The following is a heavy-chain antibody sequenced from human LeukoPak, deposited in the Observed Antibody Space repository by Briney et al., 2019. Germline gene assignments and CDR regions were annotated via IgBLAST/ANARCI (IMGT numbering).Heavy chain of an antibody. J-gene: IGHJ4*02. Sequence: GATVKISCKASGYTFTDYYMHWVQQAPGKGLEWMGRVDPEDGETIYAEKFQGRVTITADTSTDTAYMELSSLRSEDTAVYYCATYYDILTGYYFDYWGQGTLVTVSS. CDR2: VDPEDGET. D-gene: IGHD3-9*01. CDR3: ATYYDILTGYYFDY. V-gene: IGHV1-69-2*01. CDR1: GYTFTDYY.